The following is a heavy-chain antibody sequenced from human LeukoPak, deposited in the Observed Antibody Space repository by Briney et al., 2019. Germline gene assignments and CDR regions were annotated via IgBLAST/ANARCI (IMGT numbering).Heavy chain of an antibody. J-gene: IGHJ4*02. D-gene: IGHD2-15*01. CDR2: IKPDGSEK. CDR3: ARDRYCSSGGCPLDY. CDR1: GFTFSSYW. V-gene: IGHV3-7*01. Sequence: GGSLRLSCAASGFTFSSYWMSWVRQAPGKGLEWVANIKPDGSEKYYVDSVKGRFTIPRDNAKNSLYVQMISLRAEDKAVYYCARDRYCSSGGCPLDYWGQGTLVTVSS.